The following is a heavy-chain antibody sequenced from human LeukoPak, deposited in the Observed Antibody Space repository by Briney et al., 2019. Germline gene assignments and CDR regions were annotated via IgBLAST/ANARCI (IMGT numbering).Heavy chain of an antibody. CDR2: INHSGST. J-gene: IGHJ4*02. D-gene: IGHD3-16*02. Sequence: PSETLSLTCTVSGGSISSYYWSWIRQPPGKGLEWIGEINHSGSTNYNPSLKSRVTISVDTSKNQFSLKLSSVTAADTAVYYCAGITFGGVINYWGQGTLVTVSS. CDR3: AGITFGGVINY. V-gene: IGHV4-34*01. CDR1: GGSISSYY.